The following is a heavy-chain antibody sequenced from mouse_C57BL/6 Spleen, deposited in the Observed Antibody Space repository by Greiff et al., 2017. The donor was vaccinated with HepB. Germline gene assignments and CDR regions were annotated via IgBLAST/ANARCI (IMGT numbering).Heavy chain of an antibody. CDR1: GFTFSDYG. CDR3: ARPVYYYGDYDMDY. CDR2: ISSGSSTI. V-gene: IGHV5-17*01. Sequence: EVKLVESGGGLVKPGGSLKLSCAASGFTFSDYGMHWVRQAPEKGLEWVAYISSGSSTIYYADTVKGRFTISRDNSKNTLFLQMTSLKSEDAAMYYCARPVYYYGDYDMDYWGQGTSVTVSS. D-gene: IGHD1-1*01. J-gene: IGHJ4*01.